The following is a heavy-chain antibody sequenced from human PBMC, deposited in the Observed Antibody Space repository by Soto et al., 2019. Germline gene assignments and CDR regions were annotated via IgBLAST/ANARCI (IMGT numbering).Heavy chain of an antibody. D-gene: IGHD2-2*01. CDR3: ASTLTASRTKKEDV. J-gene: IGHJ6*02. V-gene: IGHV1-8*01. Sequence: ASVTVSCKASVYTFTSYDINWVRQATGQGLEWMGWMNPNSGNTGYAQKFQGRVTITADKSTSTAYMELSSLRSEDTAVYYCASTLTASRTKKEDVWGQGTTVTVSS. CDR1: VYTFTSYD. CDR2: MNPNSGNT.